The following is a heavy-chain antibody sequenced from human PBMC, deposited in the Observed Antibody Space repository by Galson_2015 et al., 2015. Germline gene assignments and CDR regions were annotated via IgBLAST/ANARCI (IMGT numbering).Heavy chain of an antibody. CDR1: GFTFSSYA. CDR2: ISGSGGST. J-gene: IGHJ4*02. CDR3: AKDLRLGTVAGYSLRY. V-gene: IGHV3-23*01. D-gene: IGHD6-19*01. Sequence: SLRLSCAASGFTFSSYAMSWVRQAPGKGLEWVSAISGSGGSTYYADSVKGRFTISRDNSKNTLYLQMNSLRAEDTAVYYCAKDLRLGTVAGYSLRYWGQGTLVTVSS.